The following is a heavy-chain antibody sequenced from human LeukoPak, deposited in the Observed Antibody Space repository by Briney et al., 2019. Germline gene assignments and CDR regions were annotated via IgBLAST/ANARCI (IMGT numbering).Heavy chain of an antibody. Sequence: SETLSLTCAVYGGSFSGYYLSWIRQPPGKGLEWIGEINHSGSNTYNQSLKRRVSIAVDTCKNQFSLKLSSVTAADTAVYYCARDRAIFGVVKVVSWFDPWGQGTLVTVSS. CDR1: GGSFSGYY. CDR3: ARDRAIFGVVKVVSWFDP. J-gene: IGHJ5*02. CDR2: INHSGSN. V-gene: IGHV4-34*01. D-gene: IGHD3-3*01.